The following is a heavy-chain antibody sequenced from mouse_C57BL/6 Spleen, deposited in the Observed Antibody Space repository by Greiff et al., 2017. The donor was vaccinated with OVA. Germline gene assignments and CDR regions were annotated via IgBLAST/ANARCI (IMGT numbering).Heavy chain of an antibody. Sequence: EVQLQESGPVLVKPGASVKMSCKASGYTFTDYYMNWVKQSHGKSLEWIGVINPYNGGTSYNQKFKGKATLTVDKSSSTAYMELNSLTSEDSAVYYCARSLYYEYPLYAMDYWGQGTSVTVSS. CDR1: GYTFTDYY. CDR3: ARSLYYEYPLYAMDY. V-gene: IGHV1-19*01. J-gene: IGHJ4*01. CDR2: INPYNGGT. D-gene: IGHD2-4*01.